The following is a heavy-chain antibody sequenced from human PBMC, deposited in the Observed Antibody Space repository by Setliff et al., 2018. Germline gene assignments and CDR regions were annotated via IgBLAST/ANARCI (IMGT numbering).Heavy chain of an antibody. CDR1: GESFSNNY. CDR2: SSHSGST. V-gene: IGHV4-34*01. CDR3: ARAPSPTYYVGGYYYMDV. D-gene: IGHD3-22*01. J-gene: IGHJ6*02. Sequence: PSETLSLTCSVYGESFSNNYWSWIRQPPGKGLEWIGESSHSGSTSYSPSLKGRVTISVDTSKNQFSLKMTSVTAADTATYYCARAPSPTYYVGGYYYMDVWGQGTTVTVSS.